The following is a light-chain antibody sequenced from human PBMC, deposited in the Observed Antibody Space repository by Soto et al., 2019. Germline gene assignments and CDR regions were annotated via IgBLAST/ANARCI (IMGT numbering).Light chain of an antibody. V-gene: IGKV3-15*01. CDR1: QSVSSN. J-gene: IGKJ3*01. Sequence: EIVMTQSPATLSVSPGERATLSCRASQSVSSNLAWYQQKPGQAPRLLIYGASTRATGIPARFSGSGSGTEVPLSIGSLRSQDFADYYCKQDTNWPGTFGPGTKVDIK. CDR2: GAS. CDR3: KQDTNWPGT.